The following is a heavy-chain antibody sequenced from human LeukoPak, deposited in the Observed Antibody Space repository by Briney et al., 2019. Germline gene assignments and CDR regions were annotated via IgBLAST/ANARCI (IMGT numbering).Heavy chain of an antibody. CDR3: ARDSSHYLGSSDY. CDR2: ISETGGVT. Sequence: GGSLRLSCVVSGFSFGSYPMSWVRQAPGKGLEWVSVISETGGVTHYADSMKGRFTISRDNIKNTLNLQMNSLRAEDTAIYYCARDSSHYLGSSDYRGQGTLVTVSS. CDR1: GFSFGSYP. V-gene: IGHV3-23*01. D-gene: IGHD6-6*01. J-gene: IGHJ4*02.